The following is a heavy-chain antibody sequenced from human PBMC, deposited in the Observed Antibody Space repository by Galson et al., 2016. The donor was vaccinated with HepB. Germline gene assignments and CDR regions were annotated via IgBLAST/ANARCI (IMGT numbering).Heavy chain of an antibody. J-gene: IGHJ6*03. CDR1: GGSISSYY. CDR3: AGEGSRRGYSYGYYYYYMNV. D-gene: IGHD5-18*01. CDR2: IYYSGST. V-gene: IGHV4-59*01. Sequence: SETLSLTCTVSGGSISSYYWSWIRQPPGKGLDWIGYIYYSGSTNYNPSLKSRVTISVDTSKNQFSLKLSSVTAADTAVYYCAGEGSRRGYSYGYYYYYMNVWGKGTTVTVSS.